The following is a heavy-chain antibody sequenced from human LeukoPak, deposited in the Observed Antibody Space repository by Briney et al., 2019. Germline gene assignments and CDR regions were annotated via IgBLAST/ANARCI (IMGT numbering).Heavy chain of an antibody. CDR3: SRSLNY. V-gene: IGHV3-7*01. Sequence: GGSLRLSCAASGFSFSSSWMAWVRQAPGKGLEWVANIKPDGSDKSYVDSVKGRFTISRDNAKDSLYLEMDSLRVDDTALYYCSRSLNYWGQGALVTVSS. CDR2: IKPDGSDK. J-gene: IGHJ4*02. CDR1: GFSFSSSW.